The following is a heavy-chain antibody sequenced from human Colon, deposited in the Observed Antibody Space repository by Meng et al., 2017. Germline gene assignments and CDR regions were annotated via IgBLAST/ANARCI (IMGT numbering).Heavy chain of an antibody. CDR2: ISSRGGTI. J-gene: IGHJ4*02. CDR1: GFIFREYY. V-gene: IGHV3-11*01. CDR3: ARNLFGDY. D-gene: IGHD3-16*01. Sequence: QVHLVGRGGGMVKSGVSLRLSCAASGFIFREYYITWFRQAPGKGLEWVSYISSRGGTIHSADSVRGRFTISRDNANNSVFLQMNSLRAEDTAVYYCARNLFGDYWGQGILVTVSS.